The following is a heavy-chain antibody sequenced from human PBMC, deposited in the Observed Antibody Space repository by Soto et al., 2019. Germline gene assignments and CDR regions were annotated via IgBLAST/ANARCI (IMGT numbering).Heavy chain of an antibody. Sequence: SETLSLTCAVYGGSFSGYYRSWIRQPPGKGLEWIGEINHSGSTNYNPSLKSRVTISVDTSKRQFSLKLSSVTVADTAVYYCARDGYDGSGSPYPAYWGPGAQVTVSS. CDR1: GGSFSGYY. V-gene: IGHV4-34*01. CDR2: INHSGST. CDR3: ARDGYDGSGSPYPAY. J-gene: IGHJ4*02. D-gene: IGHD3-10*01.